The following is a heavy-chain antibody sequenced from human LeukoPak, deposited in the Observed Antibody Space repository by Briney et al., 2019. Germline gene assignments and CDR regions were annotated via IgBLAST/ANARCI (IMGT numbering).Heavy chain of an antibody. CDR1: GYTFTTYG. J-gene: IGHJ4*02. D-gene: IGHD2-8*01. CDR2: SSPNNGNR. V-gene: IGHV1-18*01. CDR3: ARGYYCTHGVCYGGGFDN. Sequence: ASVKVSCKTSGYTFTTYGISWVRQAPGQGLEWMGWSSPNNGNRNYAQKFQGRVTMTTDTSTATAYMELRSLRSDDTAVYYCARGYYCTHGVCYGGGFDNWGQGTLVTVSS.